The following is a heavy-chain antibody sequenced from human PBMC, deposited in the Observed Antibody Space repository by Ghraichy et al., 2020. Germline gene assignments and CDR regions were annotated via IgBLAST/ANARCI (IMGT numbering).Heavy chain of an antibody. CDR2: ISAYNGNT. D-gene: IGHD5-12*01. Sequence: ASVKVSCKASGYTFTSYGISWVRQAPGQGLEWMGWISAYNGNTNYAQKLQGRVTMTTDTSTSTAYMELRSLRSDDTAVYYCAREYSGYDSETDAFDIWGQGTMVTVSS. J-gene: IGHJ3*02. CDR3: AREYSGYDSETDAFDI. CDR1: GYTFTSYG. V-gene: IGHV1-18*01.